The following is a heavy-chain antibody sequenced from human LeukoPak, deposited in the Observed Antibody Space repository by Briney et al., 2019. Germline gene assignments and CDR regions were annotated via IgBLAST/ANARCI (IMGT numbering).Heavy chain of an antibody. V-gene: IGHV3-48*04. CDR3: AKQDSSSSRFDP. Sequence: GGSLRLSCAASGFTFSSYSMNWVRQAPGKGLEWVSYISSSSSTIYYADSVKGRFTISRDNAKNSLYLQMNSLRVEDMALYYCAKQDSSSSRFDPWGQGTLVTVSS. CDR1: GFTFSSYS. J-gene: IGHJ5*02. D-gene: IGHD6-6*01. CDR2: ISSSSSTI.